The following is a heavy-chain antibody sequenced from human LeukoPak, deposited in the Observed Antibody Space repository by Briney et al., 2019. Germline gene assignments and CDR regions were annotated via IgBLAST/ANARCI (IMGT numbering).Heavy chain of an antibody. CDR3: AKAIVGRKMVFDY. CDR2: IWYDGSNK. D-gene: IGHD3-3*01. Sequence: SGGSLRLSCAASGFTFSSYGIHWVRQAPGKGLEWVAVIWYDGSNKYYADSVKGRFTISRDNSKNTLYLQMNSLRAEDTAVYYCAKAIVGRKMVFDYWGQGTLVTVSS. CDR1: GFTFSSYG. J-gene: IGHJ4*02. V-gene: IGHV3-33*06.